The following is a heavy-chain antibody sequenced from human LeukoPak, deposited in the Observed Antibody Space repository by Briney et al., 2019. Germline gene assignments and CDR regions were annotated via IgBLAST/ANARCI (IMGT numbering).Heavy chain of an antibody. D-gene: IGHD6-19*01. J-gene: IGHJ4*02. CDR1: GGSISSSSSY. V-gene: IGHV4-39*07. Sequence: PSETLSLTCTVSGGSISSSSSYWGWIRQPPGKGLEWIGSIYYSGSTYYNPSLKSRVTISVDTSKNQFSLKLSSVTAADTAVYYCARLGSGWYSHRYWGQGTLVTVSS. CDR3: ARLGSGWYSHRY. CDR2: IYYSGST.